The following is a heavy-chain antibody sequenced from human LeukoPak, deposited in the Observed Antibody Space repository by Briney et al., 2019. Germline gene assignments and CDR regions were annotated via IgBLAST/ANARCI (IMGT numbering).Heavy chain of an antibody. CDR1: GFTFSSYA. J-gene: IGHJ4*02. Sequence: GGSLRLSCAASGFTFSSYAMHWVRQAPGKGLERVAVISYDGSNKYYADSVKGRFTISRDNSKNTLYLQMNSLRAEDTAVYYCARESPAKFLEWLPCFDYWGQGTLVTVSS. CDR3: ARESPAKFLEWLPCFDY. CDR2: ISYDGSNK. D-gene: IGHD3-3*01. V-gene: IGHV3-30-3*01.